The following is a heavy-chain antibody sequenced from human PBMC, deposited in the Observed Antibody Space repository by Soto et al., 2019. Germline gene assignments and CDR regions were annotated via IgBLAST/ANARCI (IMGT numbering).Heavy chain of an antibody. CDR1: GCSISSSNW. CDR2: IYHSGST. V-gene: IGHV4-4*02. D-gene: IGHD6-13*01. CDR3: AREEYSSSSRNVDP. Sequence: SETLSLTCAVSGCSISSSNWWSWVRQPPGKGLEWIGEIYHSGSTNYNPSLKSRVTISVDKSKNQFSLKLSSVTAADTAVYYCAREEYSSSSRNVDPWGQGTLVTVSS. J-gene: IGHJ5*02.